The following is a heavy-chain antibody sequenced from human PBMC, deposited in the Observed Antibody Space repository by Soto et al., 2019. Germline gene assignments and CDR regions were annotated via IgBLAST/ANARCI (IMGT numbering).Heavy chain of an antibody. Sequence: GASVKVSCKASGGTFSSYTISWVRQAPGQGLEWMGRIIPILGIANYAQKFQGRVTITADKSTSTAYMELSSLRSEDTAVYYCARAPYIVGVTGVVFDFWGKGTMVPVS. CDR1: GGTFSSYT. D-gene: IGHD2-21*02. J-gene: IGHJ3*01. CDR3: ARAPYIVGVTGVVFDF. V-gene: IGHV1-69*02. CDR2: IIPILGIA.